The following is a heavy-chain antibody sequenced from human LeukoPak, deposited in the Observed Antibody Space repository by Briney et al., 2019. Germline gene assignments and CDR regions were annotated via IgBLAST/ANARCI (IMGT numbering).Heavy chain of an antibody. CDR3: ASTMYYYDTTVYSNFDY. CDR1: GGSIGSSSYY. D-gene: IGHD3-22*01. J-gene: IGHJ4*02. Sequence: PSESLSLTCTVSGGSIGSSSYYCGWIRQPPGKGPEWIGSIFYTGTTNYNPSLQSRVTISMDTSKNQFSLKLSSVTAADTAVYYCASTMYYYDTTVYSNFDYWGQGALVTVSS. CDR2: IFYTGTT. V-gene: IGHV4-39*07.